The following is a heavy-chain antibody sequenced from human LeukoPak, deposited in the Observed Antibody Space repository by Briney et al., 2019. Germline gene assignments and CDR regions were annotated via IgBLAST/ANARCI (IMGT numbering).Heavy chain of an antibody. D-gene: IGHD3-3*01. CDR3: ARRITIFGVVTES. CDR2: IIPIFGTA. V-gene: IGHV1-69*05. Sequence: SVKVSCKASGGTFSSYAISWVRQAPGQGLEWMGRIIPIFGTANYAQKFQGRVTITTDESTSTAYMELSSLRSEDTAVYYCARRITIFGVVTESWGQGTLVTVSS. J-gene: IGHJ5*02. CDR1: GGTFSSYA.